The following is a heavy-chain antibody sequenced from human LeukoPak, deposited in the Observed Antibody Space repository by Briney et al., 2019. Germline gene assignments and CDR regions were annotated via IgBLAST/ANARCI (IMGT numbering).Heavy chain of an antibody. V-gene: IGHV4-59*01. Sequence: SETLSLTCTVSGGSISSYYWSWIRQPPGKGLEWIGYIYYSGTTNYNPSLKSRVTISVGTSKDQFSLKLSSVTAADTAVYYCARGSAAAGPPDYWGQGTLVTVSS. CDR3: ARGSAAAGPPDY. J-gene: IGHJ4*02. CDR1: GGSISSYY. D-gene: IGHD6-13*01. CDR2: IYYSGTT.